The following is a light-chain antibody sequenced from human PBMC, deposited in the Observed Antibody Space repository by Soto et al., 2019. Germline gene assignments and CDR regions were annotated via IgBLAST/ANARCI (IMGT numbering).Light chain of an antibody. V-gene: IGKV1-39*01. Sequence: DIQMTQSPSSLSASVGDRVTITCRASQSIRTYLNWYQQKPGKAPKFLIYAASTLQSGVPSRFSGSGSGTDFTLTISSLQPEDFATYYCQQFYSNPRTFGQGTRVEI. CDR2: AAS. CDR1: QSIRTY. J-gene: IGKJ1*01. CDR3: QQFYSNPRT.